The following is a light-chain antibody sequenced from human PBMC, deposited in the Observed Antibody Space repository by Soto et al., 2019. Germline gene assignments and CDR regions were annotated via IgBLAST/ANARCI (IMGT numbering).Light chain of an antibody. V-gene: IGKV1-39*01. Sequence: DIQMTQSPSSLSASVGYRGTITCRASQSISSYLNWYQQKPGKAPKLLIYAASSLQSGVPSRFSGSGSGTDFTLTISSLQPEDFASYYCQQSYTTPRTFGQGTKVDIK. CDR3: QQSYTTPRT. J-gene: IGKJ1*01. CDR2: AAS. CDR1: QSISSY.